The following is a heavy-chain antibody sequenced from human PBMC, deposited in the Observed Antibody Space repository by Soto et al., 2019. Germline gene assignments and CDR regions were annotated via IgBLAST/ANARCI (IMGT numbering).Heavy chain of an antibody. D-gene: IGHD2-2*01. Sequence: QVHLVQSGAELMKPGASVKVSCKPSGYIFRNYGISWVRQAPGQGLEWMGWISPNSGNTNYAKKFQGRVSMTTDTATSTAYLELRSLRSDDTAISYGARGAFRKDCSSTSCWLDYWGQGTLVTVSS. CDR3: ARGAFRKDCSSTSCWLDY. CDR2: ISPNSGNT. J-gene: IGHJ4*02. V-gene: IGHV1-18*04. CDR1: GYIFRNYG.